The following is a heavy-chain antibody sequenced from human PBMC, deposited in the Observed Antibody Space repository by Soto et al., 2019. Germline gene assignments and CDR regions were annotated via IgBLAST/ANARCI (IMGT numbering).Heavy chain of an antibody. Sequence: LSLTCAVSGGSFTSNNWWIWVRQPPGQGLEWIGEIYRTGSTNYNPSLKSRVTISVDKSENQFSLKVTSLTAADTAVYYCASRDPGTSVDYWGQGTLVTVSS. CDR1: GGSFTSNNW. J-gene: IGHJ4*02. CDR3: ASRDPGTSVDY. V-gene: IGHV4-4*02. D-gene: IGHD1-7*01. CDR2: IYRTGST.